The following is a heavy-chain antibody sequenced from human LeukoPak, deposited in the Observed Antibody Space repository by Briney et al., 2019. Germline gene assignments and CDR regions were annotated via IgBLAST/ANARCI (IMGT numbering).Heavy chain of an antibody. D-gene: IGHD6-19*01. CDR2: ITSSSSYI. CDR1: GFSFSSYA. V-gene: IGHV3-21*01. Sequence: GGSLRLSCATSGFSFSSYAMSWVRQAPGKGLEWVSSITSSSSYIYYADSVKGRFTISRDNAKNSLYLQMNSLRAEDTAAYYCARETLAAVAAQSWGQGTLVTVSS. J-gene: IGHJ5*02. CDR3: ARETLAAVAAQS.